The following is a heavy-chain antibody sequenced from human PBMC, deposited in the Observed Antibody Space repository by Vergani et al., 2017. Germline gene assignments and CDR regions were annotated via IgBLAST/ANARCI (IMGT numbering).Heavy chain of an antibody. CDR3: VRARCSGPCFMSNWFDS. D-gene: IGHD5-12*01. CDR2: ITGDGRSS. CDR1: GFTFSNYW. V-gene: IGHV3-74*01. Sequence: EVQLVESGGGLVQPGGSLRLSCAASGFTFSNYWMHWVRQAPGKGLVWVSRITGDGRSSSYADSVRGRFTISRDNAKNTVYLQMNILRAEDTGVYYCVRARCSGPCFMSNWFDSWGQGTLVTVSS. J-gene: IGHJ5*01.